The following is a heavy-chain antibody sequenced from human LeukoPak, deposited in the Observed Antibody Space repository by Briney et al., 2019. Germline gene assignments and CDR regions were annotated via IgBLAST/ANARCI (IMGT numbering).Heavy chain of an antibody. J-gene: IGHJ5*02. CDR1: GFTFSDYY. CDR3: ARVNWRWNTVTTLNWFDP. V-gene: IGHV3-11*01. Sequence: GGSLRLSCAASGFTFSDYYMSWIRQAPGKGLEWVSYISSSGSTIYYADSVKGRFTISRDNAKNSLYLQMNSLRAEDTAVYYCARVNWRWNTVTTLNWFDPWGQGTLVTVSS. D-gene: IGHD4-17*01. CDR2: ISSSGSTI.